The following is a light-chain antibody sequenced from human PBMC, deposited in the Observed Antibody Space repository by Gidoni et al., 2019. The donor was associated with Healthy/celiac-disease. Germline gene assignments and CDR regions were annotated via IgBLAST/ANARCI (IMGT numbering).Light chain of an antibody. CDR2: KAS. J-gene: IGKJ4*01. V-gene: IGKV1-5*03. CDR1: QSISSW. Sequence: DIQMTQSPSTLSASVGDRVTITCRASQSISSWLAWYQQKPGKAPKLLIYKASSLESGVPSRFSGSGSGTEFTLTISSLQPDDFATYYCQQYKSPLPLTFGGGTKVEIK. CDR3: QQYKSPLPLT.